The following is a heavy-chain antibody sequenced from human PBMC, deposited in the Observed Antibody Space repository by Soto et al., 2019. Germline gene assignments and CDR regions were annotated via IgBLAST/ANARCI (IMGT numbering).Heavy chain of an antibody. CDR3: ARGLLELPSTQIYYYYYGMDV. CDR1: GYTFTSYG. V-gene: IGHV1-18*01. Sequence: ASVKVSCKASGYTFTSYGISWVRQAPGQGLEWMGWISAYNGNTNYAQKLQGRVTMTTDTSTSTAYMELRSLRSDDTAVYYCARGLLELPSTQIYYYYYGMDVWGQGTTVTVSS. J-gene: IGHJ6*02. D-gene: IGHD1-7*01. CDR2: ISAYNGNT.